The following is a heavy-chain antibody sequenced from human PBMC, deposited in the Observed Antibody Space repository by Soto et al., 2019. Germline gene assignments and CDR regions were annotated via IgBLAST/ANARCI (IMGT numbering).Heavy chain of an antibody. J-gene: IGHJ6*03. D-gene: IGHD2-21*01. CDR2: MYYSGST. Sequence: SETLSLTCTVSGASIRNFYWSWIRQPPGKGLEWIGYMYYSGSTNYNPSLKSRVTISVDTSKSQFSLKLSSVTATDTAVYYCARTKVEAGDYYYYMDVWGKGTTVTVSS. V-gene: IGHV4-59*08. CDR1: GASIRNFY. CDR3: ARTKVEAGDYYYYMDV.